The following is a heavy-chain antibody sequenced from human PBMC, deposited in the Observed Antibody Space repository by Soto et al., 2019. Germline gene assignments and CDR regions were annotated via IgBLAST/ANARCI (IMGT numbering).Heavy chain of an antibody. CDR3: AKSGGDYDFWSGYIYGMDV. J-gene: IGHJ6*02. V-gene: IGHV3-23*01. CDR1: GFTFSSYA. Sequence: GGSLRLSCAASGFTFSSYAMSWVRQAPGKGLEWVSAISGSGGSTYYADSVKGRFTISRDNSKNTLYLQMNSLRAEDTAVYYCAKSGGDYDFWSGYIYGMDVWGQGTTVTVSS. CDR2: ISGSGGST. D-gene: IGHD3-3*01.